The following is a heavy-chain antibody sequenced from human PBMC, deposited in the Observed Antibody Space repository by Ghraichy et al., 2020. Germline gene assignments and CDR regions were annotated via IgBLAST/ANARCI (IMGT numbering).Heavy chain of an antibody. CDR1: GGTFSSYA. J-gene: IGHJ1*01. D-gene: IGHD3-22*01. Sequence: SVKVSCKASGGTFSSYAISWVRQAPGQGLEWMGRIIPILGIANYAQKFQGRVTITADKSTSTAYMELSSLRSEDTAVYYCARDPWYYDSSGYSVEYFQHWGQGTLVTVSS. CDR2: IIPILGIA. CDR3: ARDPWYYDSSGYSVEYFQH. V-gene: IGHV1-69*04.